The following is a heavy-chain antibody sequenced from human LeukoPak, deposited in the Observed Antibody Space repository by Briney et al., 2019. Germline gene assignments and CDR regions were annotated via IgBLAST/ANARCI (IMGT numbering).Heavy chain of an antibody. CDR2: IGIRDDT. Sequence: GGSLRLSCAPSGFTFRDYDMHWVRQVPGRGLEWVSAIGIRDDTHYPDSVKGRFTISRENAKNSLYLQMNTLRDGDTAMYYCIRGGIRVSGIDAFDIWGQGTMVTVSS. D-gene: IGHD5/OR15-5a*01. CDR1: GFTFRDYD. CDR3: IRGGIRVSGIDAFDI. V-gene: IGHV3-13*01. J-gene: IGHJ3*02.